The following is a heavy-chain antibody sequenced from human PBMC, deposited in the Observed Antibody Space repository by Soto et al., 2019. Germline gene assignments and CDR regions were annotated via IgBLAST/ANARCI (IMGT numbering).Heavy chain of an antibody. J-gene: IGHJ6*02. CDR2: IIPIFGTA. D-gene: IGHD6-19*01. Sequence: ASVKVSCKASGGTFSSYAISWVRQAPGQGLEWMGGIIPIFGTANYAQKFQGRVTITADKSTSTAYMELSSLRSEDTAVYYCARTVAGMGGSYYYYGMDVWGQGTTVTV. V-gene: IGHV1-69*06. CDR1: GGTFSSYA. CDR3: ARTVAGMGGSYYYYGMDV.